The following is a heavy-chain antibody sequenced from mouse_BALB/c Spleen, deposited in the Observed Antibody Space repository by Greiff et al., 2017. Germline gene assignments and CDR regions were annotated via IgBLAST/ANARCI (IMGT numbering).Heavy chain of an antibody. V-gene: IGHV3-2*02. CDR3: ARDSFYAMDY. J-gene: IGHJ4*01. CDR1: GYSITSDYA. Sequence: EVMLVESGPGLVKPSQSLSLTCTVTGYSITSDYAWNWIRQFPGNKLEWMGYISYSGSTSYNPSLKSRISITRDTSKNQFFLQLNSVTTEDTATYYCARDSFYAMDYWGQGTSVTVSS. CDR2: ISYSGST.